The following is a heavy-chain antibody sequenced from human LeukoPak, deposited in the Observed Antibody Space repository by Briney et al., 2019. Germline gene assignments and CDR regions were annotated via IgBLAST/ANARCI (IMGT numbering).Heavy chain of an antibody. CDR2: ISRTGNI. Sequence: SETLSLTCAVSGGSISSRNWWGWVRQPPGKGLEWIGEISRTGNIDYDPSVRSRATISLDKSKSQFSLRLTSLTSADTAVYYCARLDNPAVAAFDYWGQGTLVTVSP. D-gene: IGHD6-19*01. CDR3: ARLDNPAVAAFDY. V-gene: IGHV4-4*02. J-gene: IGHJ4*02. CDR1: GGSISSRNW.